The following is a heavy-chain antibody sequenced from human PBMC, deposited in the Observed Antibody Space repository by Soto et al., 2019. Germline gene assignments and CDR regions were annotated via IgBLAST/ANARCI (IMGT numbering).Heavy chain of an antibody. J-gene: IGHJ4*02. Sequence: EVQLVESGGGLVQPGGSLRLSCAASGFTFSSYWMSWVRQAPGKGLEWVANIKEDESEKYYVDSVTGLSTISSDNAKNSLYLQLNGLRAEDTGVYYCASGRAVAGTAVFDYWGQGTLVTVSS. D-gene: IGHD6-19*01. CDR1: GFTFSSYW. V-gene: IGHV3-7*01. CDR3: ASGRAVAGTAVFDY. CDR2: IKEDESEK.